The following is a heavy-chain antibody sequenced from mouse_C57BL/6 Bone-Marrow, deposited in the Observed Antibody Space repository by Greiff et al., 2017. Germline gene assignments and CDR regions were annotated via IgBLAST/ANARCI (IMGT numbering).Heavy chain of an antibody. Sequence: QVQLKQPGAELVMPGASVKLSCKASGYTFTSYWMHWVKQRPGQGLEWIGEIDPSDSYTNYNQKFKGKSTLTVDKSSSTAYMQLSSLTSEDSAVYYCARTGVYYYGSSYSMDYWGQGTSVTVSS. D-gene: IGHD1-1*01. CDR1: GYTFTSYW. J-gene: IGHJ4*01. V-gene: IGHV1-69*01. CDR3: ARTGVYYYGSSYSMDY. CDR2: IDPSDSYT.